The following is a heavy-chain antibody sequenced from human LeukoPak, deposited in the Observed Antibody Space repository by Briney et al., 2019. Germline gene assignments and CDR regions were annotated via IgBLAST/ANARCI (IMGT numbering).Heavy chain of an antibody. Sequence: SETLSLTCTVSGGSISSGSYYWRWIRQPAGKGLEWIGRIYTSGSTNYNPSLKSRVTISVDTSKNQFSLKLSSVSAADTAGYYRARHPFLRGVWLELPNWGQGTLVTVSS. CDR3: ARHPFLRGVWLELPN. J-gene: IGHJ4*02. CDR2: IYTSGST. V-gene: IGHV4-61*02. CDR1: GGSISSGSYY. D-gene: IGHD3-10*01.